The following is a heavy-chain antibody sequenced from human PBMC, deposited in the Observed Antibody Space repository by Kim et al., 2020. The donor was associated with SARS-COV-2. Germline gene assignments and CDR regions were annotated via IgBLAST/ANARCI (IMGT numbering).Heavy chain of an antibody. V-gene: IGHV4-59*01. CDR3: AREGFSFGNGYYFDY. CDR1: GGSISSYY. D-gene: IGHD3-10*01. CDR2: IYYSGST. Sequence: SETLSLTCTVSGGSISSYYWSWIRQPPGKGLEWIGYIYYSGSTNYNPSLKSRVTISVDTSKNQFSLKLSSVTAADTAVYYCAREGFSFGNGYYFDYWGQGTLVTVSS. J-gene: IGHJ4*02.